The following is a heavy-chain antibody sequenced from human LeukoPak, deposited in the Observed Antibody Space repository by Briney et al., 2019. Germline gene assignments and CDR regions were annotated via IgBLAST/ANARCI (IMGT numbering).Heavy chain of an antibody. CDR2: ISAYNGNT. CDR1: GYTFTSYG. Sequence: ASVKVSCKASGYTFTSYGISWVRQAPGQGLEWMGWISAYNGNTNYAQKLQGRVTMTTDTSTSTAYMELRSLRSDDTAVYYCARVATNYYDSSGYYYPDAFDIWGQGTMVTVPS. D-gene: IGHD3-22*01. V-gene: IGHV1-18*01. CDR3: ARVATNYYDSSGYYYPDAFDI. J-gene: IGHJ3*02.